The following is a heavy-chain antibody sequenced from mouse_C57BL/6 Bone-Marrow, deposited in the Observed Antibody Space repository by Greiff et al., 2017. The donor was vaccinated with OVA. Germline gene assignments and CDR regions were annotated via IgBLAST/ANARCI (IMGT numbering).Heavy chain of an antibody. V-gene: IGHV1-72*01. CDR2: IDPNSGGT. CDR1: GYTFTSYC. CDR3: VYDGYYGGWYFDV. J-gene: IGHJ1*03. D-gene: IGHD2-3*01. Sequence: VQLQQSGAEFVKPGASVKLSCKASGYTFTSYCMHWVKQSPGRGLEWIGRIDPNSGGTKYNEKFKSRATLTVDKPSSTAYMQLSSLTSEDSAVYYCVYDGYYGGWYFDVWGTGTTVTVSS.